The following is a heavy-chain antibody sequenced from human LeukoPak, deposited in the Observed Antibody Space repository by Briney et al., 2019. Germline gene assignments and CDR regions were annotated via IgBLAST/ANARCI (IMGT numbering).Heavy chain of an antibody. CDR3: TRTINSWFDP. Sequence: ASVKVSCKPSGYTFINHYIHWVRQAPGQGLEWMGVIRPTDGSTSYAQNFQGRLSMTSDTSTSTVYMELSSLRSEDTAIYYCTRTINSWFDPWGQGTPVSVSS. D-gene: IGHD3-9*01. CDR2: IRPTDGST. V-gene: IGHV1-46*01. J-gene: IGHJ5*02. CDR1: GYTFINHY.